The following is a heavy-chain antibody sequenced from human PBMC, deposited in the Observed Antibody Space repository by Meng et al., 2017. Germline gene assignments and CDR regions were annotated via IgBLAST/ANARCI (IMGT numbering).Heavy chain of an antibody. CDR2: IYSGGST. J-gene: IGHJ4*02. Sequence: GGSLRLSCAASGFTVSSNYVSWVHQAPGKGLEWVSVIYSGGSTYYADSVKGRFTISRDNSKNTLYLQMNSLRAEDTAVYYCARVGGSRIAGFDYWGQGTLVTVSS. CDR1: GFTVSSNY. V-gene: IGHV3-66*02. CDR3: ARVGGSRIAGFDY. D-gene: IGHD2-15*01.